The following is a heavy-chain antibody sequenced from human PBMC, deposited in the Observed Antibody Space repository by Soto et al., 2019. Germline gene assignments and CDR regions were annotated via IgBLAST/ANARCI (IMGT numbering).Heavy chain of an antibody. J-gene: IGHJ5*02. CDR3: ARDYFDSSDYTTNWFDP. Sequence: SETLSLTCTVSGGSISNSRYYWGWIRQPPGKGLEWIGSIYSSGSTYYNPSLKSRVTISVDTSKNQFSLKLSSVTAADTALYYCARDYFDSSDYTTNWFDPWGQGSLVT. D-gene: IGHD3-22*01. CDR1: GGSISNSRYY. V-gene: IGHV4-39*01. CDR2: IYSSGST.